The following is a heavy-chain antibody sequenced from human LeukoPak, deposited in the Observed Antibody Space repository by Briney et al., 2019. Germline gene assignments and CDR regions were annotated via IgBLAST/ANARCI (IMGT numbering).Heavy chain of an antibody. CDR3: AKNWFGESTFDS. CDR1: GFTFSTYA. V-gene: IGHV3-23*01. D-gene: IGHD3-10*01. J-gene: IGHJ4*02. Sequence: GGTLRLSCAASGFTFSTYAMSWVRQAPGKGLEWVSSISASGRSTYYADSVKGRFTISRDNSKNTLYLQMNSLRAEDTAVYYCAKNWFGESTFDSWGQGTLVTVSS. CDR2: ISASGRST.